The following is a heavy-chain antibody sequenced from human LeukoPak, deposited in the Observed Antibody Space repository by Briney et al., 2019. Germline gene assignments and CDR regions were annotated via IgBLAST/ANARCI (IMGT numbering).Heavy chain of an antibody. D-gene: IGHD2-21*01. Sequence: PSETLSLTCTVSGGFISSYYWSWIRQPPGKGLEWIGYIYYSGTTNYNPSLKSRVTISVDTSKNQFSLKLSSVTAADTAVYYCARGGRKLPFDYWGQGTLVTVSS. CDR3: ARGGRKLPFDY. J-gene: IGHJ4*02. V-gene: IGHV4-59*01. CDR2: IYYSGTT. CDR1: GGFISSYY.